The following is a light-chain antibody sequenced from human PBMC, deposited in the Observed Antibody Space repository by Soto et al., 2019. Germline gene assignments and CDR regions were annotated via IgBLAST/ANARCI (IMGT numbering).Light chain of an antibody. CDR3: LLTYHLPRT. CDR2: GAS. J-gene: IGKJ1*01. CDR1: LNIGDS. V-gene: IGKV1-39*01. Sequence: DIQMTQSPSSLSASVGDRVTITCRASLNIGDSLSLFQQKAGKPPPQLIYGASSLQSGVPVRFSGSASGTDFTLTIRNMQREDFANYYCLLTYHLPRTFGQGTKVEFK.